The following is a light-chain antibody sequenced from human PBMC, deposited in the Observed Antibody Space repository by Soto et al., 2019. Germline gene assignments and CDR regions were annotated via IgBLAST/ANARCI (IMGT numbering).Light chain of an antibody. CDR3: QQYRTSPPTWT. CDR2: SSS. J-gene: IGKJ1*01. CDR1: QSVSSTY. Sequence: ELVLTQSPGTLSLSPWDRATLSCRASQSVSSTYLAWYQQRPGQAPSLLIYSSSSRASGIPDRFSGSGSGTDFPLTLSRLEPEAFAVYYCQQYRTSPPTWTFGQGTKVEMK. V-gene: IGKV3-20*01.